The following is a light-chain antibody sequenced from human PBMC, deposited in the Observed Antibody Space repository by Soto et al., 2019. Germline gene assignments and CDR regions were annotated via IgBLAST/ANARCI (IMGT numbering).Light chain of an antibody. J-gene: IGKJ1*01. Sequence: EIVITQSPATLSVSPGERATLSCRASQSLSSNLAWYQQKPGQAPRLLIYGASTRATGIPARFSGSGSGTEFTLTISSLQSEDFAVYYCQQYNKWPMRFCQGTKVDIK. CDR3: QQYNKWPMR. V-gene: IGKV3-15*01. CDR1: QSLSSN. CDR2: GAS.